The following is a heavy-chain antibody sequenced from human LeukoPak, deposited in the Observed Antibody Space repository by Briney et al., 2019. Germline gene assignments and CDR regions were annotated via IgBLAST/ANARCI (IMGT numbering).Heavy chain of an antibody. Sequence: SETLSLTCTVSGGSINGYYWSWLRQPPGKGLEWVGYIYYRGSTNYNPFLKSRVTISVDTSKNQFSLKLSSVTAADTAVYYCAREYTSSLYYFDHWGQGTLVTVSS. J-gene: IGHJ4*02. CDR2: IYYRGST. D-gene: IGHD3-16*01. CDR3: AREYTSSLYYFDH. V-gene: IGHV4-59*12. CDR1: GGSINGYY.